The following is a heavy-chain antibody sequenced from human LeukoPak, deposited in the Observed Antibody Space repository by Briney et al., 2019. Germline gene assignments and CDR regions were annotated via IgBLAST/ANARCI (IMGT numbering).Heavy chain of an antibody. V-gene: IGHV3-21*01. CDR3: ARAATVTTYGWFDP. J-gene: IGHJ5*02. D-gene: IGHD4-17*01. Sequence: GGSLRLSCAASGFTFSSYSMNWVRQAPGKGLEWVSFISSSSSYIYYADSVKGRFTISRDNAKNSLYLQMNSLRAEDTAVYYCARAATVTTYGWFDPWGQGTLVTVSS. CDR2: ISSSSSYI. CDR1: GFTFSSYS.